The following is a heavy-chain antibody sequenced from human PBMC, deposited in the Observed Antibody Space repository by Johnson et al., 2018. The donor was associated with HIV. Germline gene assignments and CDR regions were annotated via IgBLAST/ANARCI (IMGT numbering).Heavy chain of an antibody. CDR1: GFTFRSYW. V-gene: IGHV3-7*01. CDR2: LKQDGSEK. J-gene: IGHJ3*01. D-gene: IGHD6-13*01. Sequence: VQLVESGGGVVQPGRSLRLSCAASGFTFRSYWMNWVRQAPGKGLEWVANLKQDGSEKYYVDSVKGRFTISRDNAKNSLYLQRNSLRVEDTAVYHCAKGAVATAAGGVALDVWGPGTMVTVSS. CDR3: AKGAVATAAGGVALDV.